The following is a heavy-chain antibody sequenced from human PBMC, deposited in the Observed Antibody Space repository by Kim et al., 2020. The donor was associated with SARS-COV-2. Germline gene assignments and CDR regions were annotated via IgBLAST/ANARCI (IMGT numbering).Heavy chain of an antibody. D-gene: IGHD1-1*01. CDR3: ATRPIEEGRRGTNWYFYL. CDR1: GFTFSSYD. Sequence: GGSLRLSCAASGFTFSSYDMHWVRQVTEKGLEWVSSISTKADTYYQDAVKNRFTISRENTNNSFYLQMNSLRTEETAVYYYATRPIEEGRRGTNWYFYL. V-gene: IGHV3-13*04. CDR2: ISTKADT. J-gene: IGHJ2*01.